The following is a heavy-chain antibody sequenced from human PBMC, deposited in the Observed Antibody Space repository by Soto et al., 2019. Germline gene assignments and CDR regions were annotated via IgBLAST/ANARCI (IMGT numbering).Heavy chain of an antibody. CDR3: VRGVVSAYSYYYGMDV. D-gene: IGHD2-21*02. CDR2: IWYDGSNK. Sequence: QVQLVESGGGVVQPGRSLRLSCAASGFTFSSYGMHWVRQAPGKGLEWVAVIWYDGSNKYYADSVKGRFTISRDNSKNMRYLQMNSLRAEDTAVYYCVRGVVSAYSYYYGMDVWGQGTTVTVSS. V-gene: IGHV3-33*01. CDR1: GFTFSSYG. J-gene: IGHJ6*02.